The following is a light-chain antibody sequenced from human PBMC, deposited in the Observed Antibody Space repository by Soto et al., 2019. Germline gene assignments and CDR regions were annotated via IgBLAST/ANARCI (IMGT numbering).Light chain of an antibody. Sequence: EVVLTQSPGTLSLSPGERATLSCGASQSVGSSYLAWYQQKPGQAPRLLIYGASTRATGIPDRFSGSWSGTEYTLTISRLEPEDFAVYYCQQYINSPRTFGQGTKVE. CDR3: QQYINSPRT. CDR1: QSVGSSY. CDR2: GAS. V-gene: IGKV3-20*01. J-gene: IGKJ1*01.